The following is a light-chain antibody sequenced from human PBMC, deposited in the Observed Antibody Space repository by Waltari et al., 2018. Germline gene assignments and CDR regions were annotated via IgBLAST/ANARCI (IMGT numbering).Light chain of an antibody. CDR2: DVF. J-gene: IGLJ3*02. CDR3: NSYTGSSSWV. V-gene: IGLV2-14*03. Sequence: QSALTQPASVSGSPGQSITISCTGTTSDVGFYNYVSWYQQHPGKAPQLIIYDVFERLSGVSNRFSGSKSGNTASLTISGLLAEDEADYYCNSYTGSSSWVFGGGTKLTVL. CDR1: TSDVGFYNY.